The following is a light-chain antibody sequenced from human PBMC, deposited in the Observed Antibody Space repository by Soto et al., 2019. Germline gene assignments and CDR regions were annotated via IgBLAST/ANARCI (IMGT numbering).Light chain of an antibody. CDR1: SSNIGAGYD. CDR3: QSYDSSLSVV. Sequence: QSVLTQPPSVSGAPGQRVTISCTGSSSNIGAGYDVHWYQQLPGTAPKLLIYGNSNRPSGVPDRVSGSKSGTSAALAITGLQAEDEAGYYCQSYDSSLSVVFGGGTKLTVL. J-gene: IGLJ2*01. V-gene: IGLV1-40*01. CDR2: GNS.